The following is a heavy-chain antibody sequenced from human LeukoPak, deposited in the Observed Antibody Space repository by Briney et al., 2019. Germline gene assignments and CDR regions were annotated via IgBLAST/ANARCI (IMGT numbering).Heavy chain of an antibody. CDR3: ARFDGSGSSFDY. D-gene: IGHD3-10*01. CDR1: GFTFSSYE. Sequence: GGSLRLSCAASGFTFSSYEMNWVRQAPGKGLEWVSYISSSGSTIYYADSVKGRFTISRDNAKNSLYLQMNSLRAEDTAAYYCARFDGSGSSFDYWGQGTLVTVSS. CDR2: ISSSGSTI. J-gene: IGHJ4*02. V-gene: IGHV3-48*03.